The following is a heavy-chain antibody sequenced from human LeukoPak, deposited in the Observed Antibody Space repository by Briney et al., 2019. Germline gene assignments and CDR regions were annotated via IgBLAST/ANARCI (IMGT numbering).Heavy chain of an antibody. Sequence: GGSLRLSCAASGFTFSDYYMSWIRQAPGKGLEWVSYISSSSRYTNYADSVKGRFTISGDNAKNSLYLQINSLRAEDTAVYYCARDFTSDYDILTGYSPYYFDYWGQGTLVTVSS. CDR1: GFTFSDYY. CDR2: ISSSSRYT. CDR3: ARDFTSDYDILTGYSPYYFDY. J-gene: IGHJ4*02. V-gene: IGHV3-11*05. D-gene: IGHD3-9*01.